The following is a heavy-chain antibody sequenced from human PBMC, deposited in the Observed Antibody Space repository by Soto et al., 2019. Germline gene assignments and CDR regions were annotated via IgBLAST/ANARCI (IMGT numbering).Heavy chain of an antibody. CDR1: GGSISSGGYY. CDR3: ARDKIRSFDY. V-gene: IGHV4-31*03. CDR2: IYYSGST. Sequence: SETLSLTCTVSGGSISSGGYYWSWIRQHPGKGLEWIGYIYYSGSTYYNPSLKSRVTISVDTSKNQFSLKLSSVTAADTAVYYGARDKIRSFDYWGQGTLVTVSS. J-gene: IGHJ4*02.